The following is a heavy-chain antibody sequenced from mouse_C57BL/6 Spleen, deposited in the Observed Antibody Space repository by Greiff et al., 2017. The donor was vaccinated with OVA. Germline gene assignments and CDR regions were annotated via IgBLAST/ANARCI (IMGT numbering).Heavy chain of an antibody. Sequence: EVQLQESEGGLVQPGSSMKLSCTASGFTFSDYYMAWVRQVPEKGLEWVANINYDGSSTYYLDSLKSRFIISRDNAKNILYLQMSSLKSEDTATYYCAREGGRRRYFDYWGQGTTLTVSS. CDR2: INYDGSST. CDR1: GFTFSDYY. CDR3: AREGGRRRYFDY. V-gene: IGHV5-16*01. D-gene: IGHD1-2*01. J-gene: IGHJ2*01.